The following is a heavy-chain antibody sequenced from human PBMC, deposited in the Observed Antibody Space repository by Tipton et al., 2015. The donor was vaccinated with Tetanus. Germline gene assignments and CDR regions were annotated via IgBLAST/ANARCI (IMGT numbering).Heavy chain of an antibody. J-gene: IGHJ4*02. V-gene: IGHV4-61*08. D-gene: IGHD3-3*01. CDR1: GGSVRGGDYQ. CDR3: ARANYDFPKKGPFDS. Sequence: TLSLTCTVSGGSVRGGDYQWNWIRQPPGKGLEWLAYISNSGSTNSNYSLKSRITISQDTSKNQFSLKLTSVTAADTAVYYCARANYDFPKKGPFDSWGQGTLVIVSS. CDR2: ISNSGST.